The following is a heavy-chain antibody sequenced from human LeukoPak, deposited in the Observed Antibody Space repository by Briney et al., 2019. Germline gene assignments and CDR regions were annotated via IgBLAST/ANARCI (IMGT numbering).Heavy chain of an antibody. CDR2: IYTSGST. J-gene: IGHJ4*02. V-gene: IGHV4-4*07. CDR1: GGSISGYY. Sequence: PSETLSLTCTVSGGSISGYYWSWIRQPAGKGLEWIGRIYTSGSTNYNPSLKSRVTMSVDTSKNQFSLKLNSVTAADTAVYYCAREKPVAGIQLDYWGQGTLATVSS. CDR3: AREKPVAGIQLDY. D-gene: IGHD6-19*01.